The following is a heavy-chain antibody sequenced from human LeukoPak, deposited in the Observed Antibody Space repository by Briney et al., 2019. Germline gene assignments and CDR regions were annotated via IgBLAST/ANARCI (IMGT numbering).Heavy chain of an antibody. Sequence: GGSLRLSCAASGFTFSSYSMNWVRQAPGKGLVWVSHINGEESSTSYADSVKGRFTISRDNAKNTLYLQMNSLRVEDTAMYYCTRNPDGRNWFDPWGQGTLVTVSS. J-gene: IGHJ5*02. CDR2: INGEESST. CDR3: TRNPDGRNWFDP. CDR1: GFTFSSYS. V-gene: IGHV3-74*01. D-gene: IGHD1-14*01.